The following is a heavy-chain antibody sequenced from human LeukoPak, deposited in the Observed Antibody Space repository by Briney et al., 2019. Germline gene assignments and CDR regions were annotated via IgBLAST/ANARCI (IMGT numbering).Heavy chain of an antibody. CDR2: MSGSGDTT. Sequence: GGSLRLSCAASGFTFSTYAMSWVGQAPGKGLEWVSEMSGSGDTTHSVDSVMGRFTTSSDNSKTTPSLPINNLRAADTAVYYCAKAYYSGSWFYFDYWGQGTLVTASS. V-gene: IGHV3-23*01. J-gene: IGHJ4*02. CDR3: AKAYYSGSWFYFDY. CDR1: GFTFSTYA. D-gene: IGHD6-13*01.